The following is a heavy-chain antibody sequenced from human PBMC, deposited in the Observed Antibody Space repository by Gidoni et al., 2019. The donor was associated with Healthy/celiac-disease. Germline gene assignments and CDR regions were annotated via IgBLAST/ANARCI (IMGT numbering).Heavy chain of an antibody. D-gene: IGHD4-17*01. Sequence: EVQLLQSGAAVKKPVASLKISCKVSRYSFTSYWFGWVSQMPGKGLEWMGIIYPGDSDTRYSPSFQGQVTISADKSISTAYLQWSSLKASDTAMYYCARHAPYGDYVDYWGQGTLVTVSS. CDR1: RYSFTSYW. CDR3: ARHAPYGDYVDY. V-gene: IGHV5-51*01. J-gene: IGHJ4*02. CDR2: IYPGDSDT.